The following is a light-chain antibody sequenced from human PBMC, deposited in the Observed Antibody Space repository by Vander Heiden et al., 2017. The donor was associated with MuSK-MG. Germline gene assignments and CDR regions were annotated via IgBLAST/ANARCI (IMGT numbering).Light chain of an antibody. Sequence: DIQMTQSPSSLSASVGDRVTITCQARQDISNYLNWYQQKPGKAPKLLIYDASNLETGVPSRFSGSGSGTDFTFTISSLQPEDIATYYCQRYDNLGSTFGHGSKVDI. CDR3: QRYDNLGST. J-gene: IGKJ3*01. V-gene: IGKV1-33*01. CDR2: DAS. CDR1: QDISNY.